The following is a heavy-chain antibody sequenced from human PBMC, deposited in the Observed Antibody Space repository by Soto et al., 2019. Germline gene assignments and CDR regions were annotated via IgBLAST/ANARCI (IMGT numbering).Heavy chain of an antibody. Sequence: QVQLVESGGGVVQPGRSLRLSCAASGFTFSSYGMHWVRQAPGKGLEWVAVIWYDGSNKYYADSVKGRFTISRDNSKNTLYLQMNSLRAEDTAVYYCARERRPRAAFDIWGQGTMVTVSS. CDR2: IWYDGSNK. CDR3: ARERRPRAAFDI. CDR1: GFTFSSYG. J-gene: IGHJ3*02. V-gene: IGHV3-33*01.